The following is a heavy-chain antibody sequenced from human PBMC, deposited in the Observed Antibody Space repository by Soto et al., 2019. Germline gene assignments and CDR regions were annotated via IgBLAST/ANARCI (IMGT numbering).Heavy chain of an antibody. CDR1: GGTFSSYA. D-gene: IGHD3-22*01. CDR2: IIPIFGTA. J-gene: IGHJ4*02. CDR3: ARDQHYYDSSGYYPAI. V-gene: IGHV1-69*13. Sequence: SVKVSCKPSGGTFSSYAISWVRQAPGQGLEWMGGIIPIFGTANYAQKFQGRVTTTADESTSTAYMELSSLRSEDTAVYYCARDQHYYDSSGYYPAIWGQGTLVTISS.